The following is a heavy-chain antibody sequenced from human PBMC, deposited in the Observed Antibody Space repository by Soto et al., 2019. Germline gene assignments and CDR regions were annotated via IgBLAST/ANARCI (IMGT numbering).Heavy chain of an antibody. CDR2: VYYSGIT. CDR3: ARDPNEVTGGGYGLDV. J-gene: IGHJ6*02. D-gene: IGHD1-1*01. Sequence: QVQLQESGPGLVKPSQTLSLTCTVSGGSIFNGGSINYGDYYLTWIRQPPGKGLEWIGSVYYSGITYYNSSLKSRLTISVDTSKNQFSLQLSSVTAADTAVYYCARDPNEVTGGGYGLDVWGQGTTVTVSS. CDR1: GGSIFNGGSINYGDYY. V-gene: IGHV4-30-4*01.